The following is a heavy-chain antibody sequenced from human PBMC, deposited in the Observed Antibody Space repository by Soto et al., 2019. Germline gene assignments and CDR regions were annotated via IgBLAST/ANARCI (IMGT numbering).Heavy chain of an antibody. D-gene: IGHD5-12*01. CDR2: IIPIFGTA. CDR1: GGTFSSYA. Sequence: SVKVSCKASGGTFSSYAISWVRQAPGQGLEWMGGIIPIFGTANYAQKFQGRVTITADKSTSTAYMELSSLRSEDTAVYYCARDREMATSTGDAFDIWGQGTMVTV. CDR3: ARDREMATSTGDAFDI. J-gene: IGHJ3*02. V-gene: IGHV1-69*06.